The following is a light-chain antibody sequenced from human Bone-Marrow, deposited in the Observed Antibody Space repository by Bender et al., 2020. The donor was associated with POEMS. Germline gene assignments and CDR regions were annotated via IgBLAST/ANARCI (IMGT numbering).Light chain of an antibody. Sequence: QSALTQPASVSGSPGQSITISCTGTSSDVGGYDYVSWYQQHPGKAPKLMIYDVDTRSSGVPDRFSGSKSGNTASLTISGLQAEDEADYYCSSYTSSTPYVFGTGTKVTVL. V-gene: IGLV2-14*03. J-gene: IGLJ1*01. CDR3: SSYTSSTPYV. CDR2: DVD. CDR1: SSDVGGYDY.